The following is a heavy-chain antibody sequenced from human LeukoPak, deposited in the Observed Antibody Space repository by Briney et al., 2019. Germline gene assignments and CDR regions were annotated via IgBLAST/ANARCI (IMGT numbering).Heavy chain of an antibody. CDR2: IYCSGST. J-gene: IGHJ3*02. CDR1: GGSISSYY. V-gene: IGHV4-59*01. D-gene: IGHD1-26*01. CDR3: ARVGVRKGSYSWDAFDI. Sequence: SETLSLTCTVSGGSISSYYWSWIRQPPEKGLEWIGYIYCSGSTNYNPSLKSRVTISVDTSKNQFSLKLSSVTAADTAVYYCARVGVRKGSYSWDAFDIWGQGTMVTVSS.